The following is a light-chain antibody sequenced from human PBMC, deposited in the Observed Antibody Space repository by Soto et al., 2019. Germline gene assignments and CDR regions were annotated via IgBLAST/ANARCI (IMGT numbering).Light chain of an antibody. CDR2: ATS. CDR1: QSVSSGY. Sequence: EIVLTQSPGALSLSPGERATLSCRASQSVSSGYLAWYQQKPGQAPRLLIFATSRRATGIPDRFSGSGSGTDFTLTTRRLEPAEVAVYYSQQYGSSPPITFGQGTRLEIK. J-gene: IGKJ5*01. V-gene: IGKV3-20*01. CDR3: QQYGSSPPIT.